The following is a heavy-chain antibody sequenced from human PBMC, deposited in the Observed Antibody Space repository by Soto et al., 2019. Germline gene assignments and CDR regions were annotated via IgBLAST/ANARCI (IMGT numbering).Heavy chain of an antibody. CDR1: GFTISSSS. V-gene: IGHV3-48*02. D-gene: IGHD3-22*01. J-gene: IGHJ6*02. CDR3: ERYYYDSSGYDGMDV. Sequence: GGSLRLSCAASGFTISSSSTHWVRQAPGRGLEWVSYISYSSSITRYADSVKGRFTVSRDTAKNSLYLQMNGLRDEDRAVYYCERYYYDSSGYDGMDVWGQGTTVTVSS. CDR2: ISYSSSIT.